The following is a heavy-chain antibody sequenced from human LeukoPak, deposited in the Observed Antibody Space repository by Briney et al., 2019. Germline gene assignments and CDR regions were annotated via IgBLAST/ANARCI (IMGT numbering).Heavy chain of an antibody. CDR1: GYSFTSHW. Sequence: GESLKISCKGSGYSFTSHWIGWVRQMPGKGLERMGIIYPGDSDTRYSPSFQGHVTISADKSISTAYLQWSSLKASDTAIYYCARILGYCSSTNSLGMDVWGQGTTVTVSS. J-gene: IGHJ6*02. CDR3: ARILGYCSSTNSLGMDV. D-gene: IGHD2-2*01. CDR2: IYPGDSDT. V-gene: IGHV5-51*01.